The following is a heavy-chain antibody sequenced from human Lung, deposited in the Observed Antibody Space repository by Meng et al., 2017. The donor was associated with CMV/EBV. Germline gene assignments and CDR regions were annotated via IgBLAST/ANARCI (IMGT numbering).Heavy chain of an antibody. D-gene: IGHD1-26*01. V-gene: IGHV3-20*04. CDR1: GFTFDDYG. CDR2: IRWNGETT. CDR3: ARAVGPTIVDALDI. J-gene: IGHJ3*02. Sequence: GESLKISCAASGFTFDDYGMNWVRQAPGKGLEWVSGIRWNGETTAYTDSVRGRFTISRDNAKKSLHLQMNSLRAEDTALYYCARAVGPTIVDALDIWGQGXLVTFSS.